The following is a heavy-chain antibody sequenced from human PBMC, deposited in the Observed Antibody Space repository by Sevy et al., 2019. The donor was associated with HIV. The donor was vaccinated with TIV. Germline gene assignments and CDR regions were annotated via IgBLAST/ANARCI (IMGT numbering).Heavy chain of an antibody. CDR1: GFTFSSYS. CDR3: ARDQELIDRYYYYGMDV. J-gene: IGHJ6*02. D-gene: IGHD6-13*01. V-gene: IGHV3-21*01. CDR2: ISSSSSYI. Sequence: GSLRLSCAASGFTFSSYSMNWVRQAPGKGLEWVSSISSSSSYIYYADSVKGRFTISRDNAKNSLYLQMNSLRAEDTAVYYCARDQELIDRYYYYGMDVWGQGTTVTVSS.